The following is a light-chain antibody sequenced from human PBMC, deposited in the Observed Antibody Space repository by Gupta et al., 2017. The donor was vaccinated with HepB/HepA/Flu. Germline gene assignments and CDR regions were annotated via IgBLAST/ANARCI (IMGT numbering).Light chain of an antibody. CDR2: NND. J-gene: IGLJ2*01. Sequence: QSVLPQPPSASGTRGQRVTISCSGSSSNIGSNGVNWYQQLPGTAPKLLIYNNDQRPSGVPDRFSGSKSDTSASLAISGLQSEDEADYYCATGDASVTALFGGGTKLTVL. CDR1: SSNIGSNG. V-gene: IGLV1-44*01. CDR3: ATGDASVTAL.